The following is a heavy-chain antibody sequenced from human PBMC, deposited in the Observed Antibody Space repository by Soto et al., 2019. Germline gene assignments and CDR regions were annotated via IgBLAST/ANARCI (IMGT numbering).Heavy chain of an antibody. V-gene: IGHV1-18*01. CDR3: ARARDQGWFDP. CDR1: GYTFTSYG. Sequence: ASVKVSCKASGYTFTSYGITWVRQAPGQGLEWMGWISAYNANTNYAQKLQGRVTMTTDTSTSTAYMELRSLRSDDTAVYYCARARDQGWFDPWGQGTLVTVSS. CDR2: ISAYNANT. J-gene: IGHJ5*02.